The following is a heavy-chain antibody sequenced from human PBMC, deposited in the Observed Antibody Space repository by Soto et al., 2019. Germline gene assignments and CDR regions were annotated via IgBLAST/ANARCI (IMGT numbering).Heavy chain of an antibody. Sequence: PGGSLRLSCAVSGFTFSAYWMHWVRQVPGKGLTWVSRISDDGSTATYAASVKGRFVISRDNAKNSLYLEMNTLRVDDSGLYYCARGPRVSSTGTGAHWGRGTLVTVSS. D-gene: IGHD1-1*01. CDR3: ARGPRVSSTGTGAH. CDR1: GFTFSAYW. J-gene: IGHJ4*02. V-gene: IGHV3-74*01. CDR2: ISDDGSTA.